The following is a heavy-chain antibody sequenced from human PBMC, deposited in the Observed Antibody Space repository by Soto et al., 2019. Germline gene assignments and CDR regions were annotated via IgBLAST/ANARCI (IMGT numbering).Heavy chain of an antibody. D-gene: IGHD6-19*01. CDR1: GFTFGDYA. V-gene: IGHV3-49*03. Sequence: GGSLRLSCTASGFTFGDYAMSWFRQAPGKGLEWVGFIRSKAYGGTTEYAASVKGRFTISRDDSKSIAYLQMSSLKTEDTAVYYCTGDVQEWLNDAFDIWGQGTMVTVSS. CDR2: IRSKAYGGTT. J-gene: IGHJ3*02. CDR3: TGDVQEWLNDAFDI.